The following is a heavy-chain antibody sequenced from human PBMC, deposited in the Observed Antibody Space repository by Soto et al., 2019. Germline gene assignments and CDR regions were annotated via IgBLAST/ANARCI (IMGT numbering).Heavy chain of an antibody. J-gene: IGHJ6*02. Sequence: GSLRLSCAASGFTFNNYGMNWVRQAPGKGLEWVAIISNDGSNKYYIESVRGRFTISRDNSKNMLFLQMNSLRVEDTAVYFCTKDGRFDSDGSLYYYYYGMDVWGQGTTVTVSS. V-gene: IGHV3-30*18. CDR3: TKDGRFDSDGSLYYYYYGMDV. CDR2: ISNDGSNK. D-gene: IGHD2-15*01. CDR1: GFTFNNYG.